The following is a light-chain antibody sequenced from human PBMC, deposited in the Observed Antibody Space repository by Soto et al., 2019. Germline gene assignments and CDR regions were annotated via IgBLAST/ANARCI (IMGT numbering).Light chain of an antibody. Sequence: IVLTQSPATLSLSPGERATLSCRASQSVSTYVAWYQQKPGQAPRLLIYGASSRATGIPDRFSGSGSGTDFTLTISRLEPEDFAVYYCQQYGSSPRTFGQGTKVDTK. J-gene: IGKJ1*01. V-gene: IGKV3-20*01. CDR1: QSVSTY. CDR3: QQYGSSPRT. CDR2: GAS.